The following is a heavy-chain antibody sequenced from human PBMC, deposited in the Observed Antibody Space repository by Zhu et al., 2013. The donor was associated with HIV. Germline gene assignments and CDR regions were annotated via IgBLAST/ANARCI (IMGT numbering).Heavy chain of an antibody. Sequence: QARLVQSGAEVKKPGASVKVSCKASGYHFPGYYLHWVRQAPGQGPESMGWINPRNGDTKYAPNFQGRLTLTRDTSISTIYMVLNSLTSEDTAVYYCARDHTISYAYDVWGQGTRVSVSS. CDR1: GYHFPGYY. CDR3: ARDHTISYAYDV. J-gene: IGHJ3*01. CDR2: INPRNGDT. V-gene: IGHV1-2*07.